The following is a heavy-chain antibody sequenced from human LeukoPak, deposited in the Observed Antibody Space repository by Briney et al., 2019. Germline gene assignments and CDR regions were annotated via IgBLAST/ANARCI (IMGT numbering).Heavy chain of an antibody. D-gene: IGHD3-9*01. CDR1: GFTFSSYA. CDR3: AKARQDILTGWGAFDI. CDR2: ISWNSGSI. Sequence: GRSLRLSCAASGFTFSSYAMNWVRQAPGKGLEWVSGISWNSGSIGYADSVKGRFTISRDNAKNSLYLQMNSLRAEDTALYYCAKARQDILTGWGAFDIWGQGTMVTVSS. J-gene: IGHJ3*02. V-gene: IGHV3-9*01.